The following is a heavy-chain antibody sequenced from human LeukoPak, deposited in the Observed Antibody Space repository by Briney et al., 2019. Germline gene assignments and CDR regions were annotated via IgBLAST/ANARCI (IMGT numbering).Heavy chain of an antibody. D-gene: IGHD3-16*01. CDR2: IYTSGST. V-gene: IGHV4-4*07. Sequence: SETLSLTCTVSGGSISSYYWSWIRQPAGKGLEWIGRIYTSGSTNYNPSLKSRVTISVDTSKNQFSLKLSSVTAADMAVYYCARFMITFGGVYYFDYWGQGTLVTVSS. CDR3: ARFMITFGGVYYFDY. CDR1: GGSISSYY. J-gene: IGHJ4*02.